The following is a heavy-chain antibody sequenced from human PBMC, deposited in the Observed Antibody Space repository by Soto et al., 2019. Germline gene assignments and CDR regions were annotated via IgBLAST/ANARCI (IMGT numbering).Heavy chain of an antibody. Sequence: QVQLVESGGGLVQPGRSLRLSCVGSRFTFSAYGMHWVRQAPGKGLERVTFISFDGKIKYYADSVQGRFTISRDNSNNTLYLHMNSLRPEDTAVYYCARTGGDDGDYVFDYWGQGNLVTVSS. CDR3: ARTGGDDGDYVFDY. D-gene: IGHD4-17*01. V-gene: IGHV3-30*03. J-gene: IGHJ4*02. CDR2: ISFDGKIK. CDR1: RFTFSAYG.